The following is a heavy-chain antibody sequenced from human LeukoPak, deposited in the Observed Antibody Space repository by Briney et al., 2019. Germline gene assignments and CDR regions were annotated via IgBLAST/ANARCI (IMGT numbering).Heavy chain of an antibody. J-gene: IGHJ5*02. D-gene: IGHD3-22*01. CDR2: ISSSGTVI. Sequence: GGSLRLSCAASGFTFKDYYMSWIRQAPGKGLEWVSYISSSGTVIFYADPVKGRLTISRDNAKNSLFLQMNNLTDEDTAVYYCARDGENYYDSSGYYRWFDPWGQGTLVTVSS. CDR3: ARDGENYYDSSGYYRWFDP. V-gene: IGHV3-11*01. CDR1: GFTFKDYY.